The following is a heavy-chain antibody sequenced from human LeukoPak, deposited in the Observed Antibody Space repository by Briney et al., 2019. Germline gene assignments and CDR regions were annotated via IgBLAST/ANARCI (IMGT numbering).Heavy chain of an antibody. D-gene: IGHD3-10*01. Sequence: SETLSLTCTVPGGSISSGDYYWSWIRQPPGKGLERIGYIYYGGSTYYNPSLKSRLTISADTSKNQFSLKLRSVTAADTAVYYCARETHDPTMVRGVVDYWGRGTLITVSS. CDR3: ARETHDPTMVRGVVDY. J-gene: IGHJ4*02. CDR1: GGSISSGDYY. V-gene: IGHV4-30-4*01. CDR2: IYYGGST.